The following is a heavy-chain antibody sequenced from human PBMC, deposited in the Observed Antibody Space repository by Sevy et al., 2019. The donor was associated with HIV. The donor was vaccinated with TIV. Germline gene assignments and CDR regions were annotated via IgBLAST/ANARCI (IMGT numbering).Heavy chain of an antibody. D-gene: IGHD1-1*01. J-gene: IGHJ4*02. CDR2: TYYRSKWWN. CDR3: ARDGGANWDGRPSGTVFDY. CDR1: GDGVSSRGTV. V-gene: IGHV6-1*01. Sequence: KQSQTLSLTCAISGDGVSSRGTVWNWIRQSPSRGLEWLGRTYYRSKWWNNYALSVKSRISINPDTSKNQVSLHLNSVTPDDTAAYYCARDGGANWDGRPSGTVFDYWGQGTLVTVSS.